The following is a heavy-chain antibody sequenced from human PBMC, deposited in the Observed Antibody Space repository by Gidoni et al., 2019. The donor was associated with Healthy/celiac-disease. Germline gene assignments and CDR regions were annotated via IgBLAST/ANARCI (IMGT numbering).Heavy chain of an antibody. CDR1: GFTFSSYW. J-gene: IGHJ6*02. CDR3: ARGREDMDV. Sequence: EVQLVASGGGLVQPAGSLRLSCAASGFTFSSYWMSWVRQAPGKGLEWGANIKQEGSEKYYVDSVKGRFTISRDNAKNSLYLQMNSLRAEDTAVYYCARGREDMDVWGQGTTVTVSS. V-gene: IGHV3-7*01. CDR2: IKQEGSEK.